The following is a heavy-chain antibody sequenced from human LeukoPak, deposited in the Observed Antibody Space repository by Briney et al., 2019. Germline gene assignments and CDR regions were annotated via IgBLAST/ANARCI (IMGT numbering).Heavy chain of an antibody. CDR3: ARYGDYINNWFDP. D-gene: IGHD4-17*01. CDR2: IYASGST. CDR1: GGSISSYY. Sequence: KPSETLSLTCTVPGGSISSYYWSWIRQPAGKGLEWIGRIYASGSTNYNPSLKSRVTMSVDTSKNQVSLKLSSVTAADTAVYYCARYGDYINNWFDPWGQGTLVTVSS. V-gene: IGHV4-4*07. J-gene: IGHJ5*02.